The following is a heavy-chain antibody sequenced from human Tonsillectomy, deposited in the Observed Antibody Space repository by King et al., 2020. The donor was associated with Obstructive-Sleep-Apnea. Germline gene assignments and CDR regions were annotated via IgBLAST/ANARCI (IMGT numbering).Heavy chain of an antibody. CDR2: IWYDGSNK. D-gene: IGHD3-22*01. J-gene: IGHJ6*02. CDR1: GFTFSSYG. Sequence: VQLVASVGGVVPPGRSLSLSCAASGFTFSSYGMHWVRQAPGKGLEWVAVIWYDGSNKYYADSVKGRFPISRDNSKNTLYLQMNSLRAEDTAVYYCAKEYDTYYYYGMDVWGQGTTVTVSS. V-gene: IGHV3-33*06. CDR3: AKEYDTYYYYGMDV.